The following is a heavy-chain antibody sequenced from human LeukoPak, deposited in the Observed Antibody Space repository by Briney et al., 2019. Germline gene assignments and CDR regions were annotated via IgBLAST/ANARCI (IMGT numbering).Heavy chain of an antibody. D-gene: IGHD4-17*01. CDR2: ISSNGGST. CDR1: GFTFSSYA. V-gene: IGHV3-64*01. Sequence: GGSLRLSCAASGFTFSSYAMHWVRQAPGKGLEYVSAISSNGGSTYYANSVKGRFTISRDNSKNTLYLQMGSLRAEDMAVYYCARDPTTYGDYIRWGQGTLVTVSS. J-gene: IGHJ4*02. CDR3: ARDPTTYGDYIR.